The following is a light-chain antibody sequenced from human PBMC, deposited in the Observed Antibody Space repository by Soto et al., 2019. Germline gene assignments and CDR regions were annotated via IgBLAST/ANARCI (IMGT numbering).Light chain of an antibody. V-gene: IGKV1-5*02. J-gene: IGKJ5*01. CDR2: DAS. Sequence: DIQMTPSPSTLSASVGDRVTIFCRASQTISNWLAWYQQKPGKAPKLLIYDASSLESGVPSRFSGSGSGTEFTLTISSLQPEDFATYYCQHYINYPLTFGQGTRLEIK. CDR3: QHYINYPLT. CDR1: QTISNW.